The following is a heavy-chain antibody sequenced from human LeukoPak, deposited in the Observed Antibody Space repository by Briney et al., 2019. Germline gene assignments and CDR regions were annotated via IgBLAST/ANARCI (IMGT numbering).Heavy chain of an antibody. Sequence: PGGSLRLSCAASGFTFSSYAMSWVRQAPGKGVEWVSTMSGSGVTTYYADSVKGRFTVSRDDSKHTMYLQMKSLRAEDTAVYYCGESPWAASNWSLGFDYCRQGRLVTVSS. D-gene: IGHD6-6*01. CDR1: GFTFSSYA. CDR3: GESPWAASNWSLGFDY. CDR2: MSGSGVTT. J-gene: IGHJ4*02. V-gene: IGHV3-23*01.